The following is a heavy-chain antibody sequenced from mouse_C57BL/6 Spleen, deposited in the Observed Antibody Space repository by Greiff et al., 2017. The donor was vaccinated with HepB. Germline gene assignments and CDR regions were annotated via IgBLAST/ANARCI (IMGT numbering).Heavy chain of an antibody. J-gene: IGHJ3*01. CDR3: ARDPDGNYGFAY. V-gene: IGHV5-4*01. CDR1: GFTFSSYA. D-gene: IGHD2-1*01. CDR2: ISDGGSYT. Sequence: VQGVESGGGLVKPGGSLKLSCAASGFTFSSYAMSWVRQTPEKRLEWVATISDGGSYTYYPDNVKGRFTISRDNAKNNLYLQMSHLKSEDTAMYYCARDPDGNYGFAYWGQGTLVTVSA.